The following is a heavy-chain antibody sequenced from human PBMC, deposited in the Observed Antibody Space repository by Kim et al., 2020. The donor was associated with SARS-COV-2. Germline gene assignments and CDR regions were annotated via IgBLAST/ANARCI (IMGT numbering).Heavy chain of an antibody. Sequence: GGSLRLSCAASGFTFNDYAIDWVRQAPGKGLEWVAVVSSDGNNRFYADSVKGRFTISRDRSKNTVFLLMNGLRAEDTAVYYCACRSSYGSQTFDMWGQGTMVTVSS. CDR3: ACRSSYGSQTFDM. V-gene: IGHV3-30*04. J-gene: IGHJ3*02. CDR1: GFTFNDYA. CDR2: VSSDGNNR. D-gene: IGHD3-10*01.